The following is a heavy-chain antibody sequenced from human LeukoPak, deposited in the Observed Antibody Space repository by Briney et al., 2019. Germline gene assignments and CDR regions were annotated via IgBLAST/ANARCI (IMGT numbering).Heavy chain of an antibody. CDR3: AREGRQLWQPGGDY. D-gene: IGHD5-18*01. J-gene: IGHJ4*02. Sequence: ASETLSLTCAVYGGSFSGYYWSWIRQPPGKGLEWIGEINHSGSTNYNPSLKSRVTISVDTSKNQFSLKLSSVTAADTAVYYCAREGRQLWQPGGDYWGQGTLVTVSS. V-gene: IGHV4-34*01. CDR2: INHSGST. CDR1: GGSFSGYY.